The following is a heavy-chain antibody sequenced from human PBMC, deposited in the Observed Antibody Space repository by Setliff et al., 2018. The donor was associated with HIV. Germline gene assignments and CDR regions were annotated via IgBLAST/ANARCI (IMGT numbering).Heavy chain of an antibody. CDR3: ARVGVGATVFFDY. CDR2: ISSSGSTT. CDR1: GFTFRDHY. Sequence: GGSLRLSCAASGFTFRDHYMTWIRQAPGKGLEWISYISSSGSTTYYADSVKVRFTISRDNTKNSLYLQMNTLRAEDTAVYYCARVGVGATVFFDYWGQGTLVTVSS. J-gene: IGHJ4*02. V-gene: IGHV3-11*04. D-gene: IGHD1-26*01.